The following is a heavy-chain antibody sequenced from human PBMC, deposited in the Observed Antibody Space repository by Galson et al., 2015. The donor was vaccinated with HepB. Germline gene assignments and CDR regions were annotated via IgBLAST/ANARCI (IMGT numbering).Heavy chain of an antibody. V-gene: IGHV2-70*11. CDR3: ARIIFPHCGGTPYYFDY. D-gene: IGHD4-23*01. CDR1: GFSLSTSGMC. Sequence: PALVKPTQTLTLTCTFSGFSLSTSGMCVSWIRQPPGKALEWLARIDWDDDKYYSTSLKTKLTISKVTSKNQVVLTMTNMDPVDTATYYCARIIFPHCGGTPYYFDYWGQGTLVTVSS. J-gene: IGHJ4*02. CDR2: IDWDDDK.